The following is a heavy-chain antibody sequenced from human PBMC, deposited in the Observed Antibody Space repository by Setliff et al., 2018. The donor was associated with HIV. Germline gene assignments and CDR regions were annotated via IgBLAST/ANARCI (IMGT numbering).Heavy chain of an antibody. V-gene: IGHV1-2*04. Sequence: ASVKVSCKASGYTFTGYYIHWVRRAPGQGLEWMGRINPSSGGINYAPKFQGWVTMTRDKSISTAYMELSRLRSDDTAVYYCATWGGSPDGYFYYYMDVWGKGTTVTVSS. J-gene: IGHJ6*03. CDR1: GYTFTGYY. CDR2: INPSSGGI. CDR3: ATWGGSPDGYFYYYMDV. D-gene: IGHD1-26*01.